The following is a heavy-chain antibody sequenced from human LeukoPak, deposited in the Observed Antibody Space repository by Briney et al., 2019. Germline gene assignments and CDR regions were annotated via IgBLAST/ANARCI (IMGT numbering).Heavy chain of an antibody. D-gene: IGHD3-10*01. CDR1: GGSFSGYY. Sequence: ETLSLTCAVYGGSFSGYYWSWIRQPPGKGLEWIGTMYYSGSTYYNPSLKSRVTISVDTSKNQFSLKVSSVTAADTAVYYCARENGLWFGELPFNWFDPWGQGTLVTVSS. V-gene: IGHV4-34*01. J-gene: IGHJ5*02. CDR3: ARENGLWFGELPFNWFDP. CDR2: MYYSGST.